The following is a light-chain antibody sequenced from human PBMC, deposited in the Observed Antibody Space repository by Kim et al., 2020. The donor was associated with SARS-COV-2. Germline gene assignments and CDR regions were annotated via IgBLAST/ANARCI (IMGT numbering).Light chain of an antibody. V-gene: IGKV1-39*01. CDR2: AAS. CDR1: QSISSY. J-gene: IGKJ2*03. Sequence: SSSVGDEVTITCRASQSISSYLNWYQQKPGKAPKLLIYAASSLQSGVPSRFSGSGAGTDFTLTISSLQPEDFATYYCQQSYSTPRSFGQGTKLEI. CDR3: QQSYSTPRS.